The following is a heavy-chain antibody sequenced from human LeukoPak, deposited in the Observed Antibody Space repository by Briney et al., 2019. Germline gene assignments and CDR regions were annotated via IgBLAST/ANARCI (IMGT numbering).Heavy chain of an antibody. V-gene: IGHV3-48*03. D-gene: IGHD7-27*01. CDR2: IRHSGTTI. CDR3: ARVAGTVWDYYYIDV. CDR1: GFTFSSYE. Sequence: PGGPLRLSCEASGFTFSSYEMNWVRQAPGKGLEWISYIRHSGTTIYYADSVKGRFTISRDNAGNSLYLQMSSLRAEDSATYYCARVAGTVWDYYYIDVWGKGTTVIVSS. J-gene: IGHJ6*03.